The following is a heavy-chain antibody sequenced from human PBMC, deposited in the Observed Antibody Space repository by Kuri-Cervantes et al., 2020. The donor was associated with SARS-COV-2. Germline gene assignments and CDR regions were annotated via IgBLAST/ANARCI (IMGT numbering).Heavy chain of an antibody. Sequence: GGSLRLSCAASGFTFSSYAMHWVRQAPGKGLEWVAVISYDGSNKYYADPVKGRFTISRDNSKNTLYLQMNSLRAEDTAVYYCAKEGYSGYDYEFWSSPHFDYWGQGTLVTVSS. D-gene: IGHD5-12*01. J-gene: IGHJ4*02. V-gene: IGHV3-30-3*01. CDR1: GFTFSSYA. CDR3: AKEGYSGYDYEFWSSPHFDY. CDR2: ISYDGSNK.